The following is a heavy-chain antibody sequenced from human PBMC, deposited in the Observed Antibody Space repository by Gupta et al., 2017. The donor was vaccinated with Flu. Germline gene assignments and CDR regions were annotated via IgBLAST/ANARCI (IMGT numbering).Heavy chain of an antibody. CDR1: GGSFSGYY. Sequence: QVQLQQWGAGLLKPSETLSLTCAVYGGSFSGYYWSWIRQPPGKGLEWIGEINHSGSTNYNPSLKSRVTISVDTSKNQFSLKLSSVTAADTAVYYCARGLGYCSGGSCYRTLYWYFDLWGRGTLVTVSS. V-gene: IGHV4-34*01. D-gene: IGHD2-15*01. J-gene: IGHJ2*01. CDR3: ARGLGYCSGGSCYRTLYWYFDL. CDR2: INHSGST.